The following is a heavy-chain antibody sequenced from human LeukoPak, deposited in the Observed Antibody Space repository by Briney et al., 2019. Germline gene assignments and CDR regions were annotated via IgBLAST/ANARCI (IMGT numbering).Heavy chain of an antibody. D-gene: IGHD3-22*01. J-gene: IGHJ3*02. CDR1: GGSFSGYY. Sequence: SETLSLTCAVYGGSFSGYYWSWIRQPPGKGLEWTGEINHSGSTNYNPSLKSRVTISVDTSKNQFSLKLSSVTAADTAVYYCARGKDYYDSSGYYRENAFDIWGQGTMVTVSS. CDR3: ARGKDYYDSSGYYRENAFDI. V-gene: IGHV4-34*01. CDR2: INHSGST.